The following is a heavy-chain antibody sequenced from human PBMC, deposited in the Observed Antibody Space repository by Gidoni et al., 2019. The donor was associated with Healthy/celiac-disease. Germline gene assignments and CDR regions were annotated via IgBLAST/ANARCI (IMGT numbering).Heavy chain of an antibody. CDR1: GYSISSGYY. V-gene: IGHV4-38-2*02. CDR3: ARDREETDFDY. CDR2: IYHSGST. D-gene: IGHD1-26*01. J-gene: IGHJ4*02. Sequence: VQLQESGPGLVKPSETLSLTCTVSGYSISSGYYWGWIRPPPGKGLEWIGSIYHSGSTYYNPSLKSRVTISVDTSKNQFSLKLSSVTAADTAVYYCARDREETDFDYWGQGTLVTVSS.